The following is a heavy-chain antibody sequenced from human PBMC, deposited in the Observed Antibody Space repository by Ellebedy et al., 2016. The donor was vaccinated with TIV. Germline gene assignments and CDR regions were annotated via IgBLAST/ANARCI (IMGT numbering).Heavy chain of an antibody. D-gene: IGHD4-23*01. J-gene: IGHJ2*01. V-gene: IGHV1-3*01. CDR3: ARGPYGGISVWYFDV. CDR2: INAGNGDT. CDR1: GYTFTSYA. Sequence: ASVKVSCKASGYTFTSYAMHWVRQAPGQRLEWMGWINAGNGDTTYSQRFQGRVTITRDTSASTAYMELSSLRSDDTAVYYCARGPYGGISVWYFDVWGHGTLATVSS.